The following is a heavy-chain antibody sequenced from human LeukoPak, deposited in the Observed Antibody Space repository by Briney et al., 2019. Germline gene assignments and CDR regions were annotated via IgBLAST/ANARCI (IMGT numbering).Heavy chain of an antibody. J-gene: IGHJ4*02. CDR3: ARHYLGGNYPDYFNH. V-gene: IGHV4-39*01. D-gene: IGHD1-26*01. CDR1: GVSISGSSYY. Sequence: PSETLSLTCTVSGVSISGSSYYWGWIRQPPGKGLEWIGSIYYSGSTYYNPSLKSRVTISVDTSKNQFSLNLNSVTAADTALYSCARHYLGGNYPDYFNHWGQGTLVTVSS. CDR2: IYYSGST.